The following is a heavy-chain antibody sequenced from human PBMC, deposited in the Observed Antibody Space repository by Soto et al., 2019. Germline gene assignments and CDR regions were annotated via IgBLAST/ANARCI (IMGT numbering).Heavy chain of an antibody. CDR2: IIPIFGTA. V-gene: IGHV1-69*01. CDR1: GGTFSSYA. Sequence: QVQLVQSGAEVKKPGSSVKVSCKASGGTFSSYAISWVRQAPGQGLEWMGGIIPIFGTANYAQKFQGRVTITADESTSTAYMELSSLRSEDTAVYYCARDTRIQLCSPRHYYGMDVWGQGTTVTVSS. J-gene: IGHJ6*02. CDR3: ARDTRIQLCSPRHYYGMDV. D-gene: IGHD5-18*01.